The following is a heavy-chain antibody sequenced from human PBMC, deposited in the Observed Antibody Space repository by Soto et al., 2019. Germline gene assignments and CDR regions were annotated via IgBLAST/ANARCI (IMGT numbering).Heavy chain of an antibody. V-gene: IGHV1-3*05. J-gene: IGHJ4*02. CDR3: ARSSGYYLIDDY. CDR1: GYTFTSYA. Sequence: QVQLVPSGAEEKKPGASVQVSCKASGYTFTSYAMHWVRQAPGQRLEWMGWINAGNGNTKYSQKFQGRVTITRDTSASTAYMELSSLRSEDTAVYYCARSSGYYLIDDYWGQGTLVTVSS. CDR2: INAGNGNT. D-gene: IGHD3-22*01.